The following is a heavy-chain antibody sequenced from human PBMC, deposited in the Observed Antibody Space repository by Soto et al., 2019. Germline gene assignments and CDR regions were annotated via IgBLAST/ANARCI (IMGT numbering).Heavy chain of an antibody. CDR3: ARVRSGAAGTPDSWFDP. D-gene: IGHD6-13*01. CDR1: GGSISSGGYS. V-gene: IGHV4-30-2*01. J-gene: IGHJ5*02. Sequence: SETLSLTCAVSGGSISSGGYSWNWIRQPPGKGLEWIGYIYHSGSTYYNPSLKSRVTISVDRSKNQFSLKLSSVTAADTAVYYCARVRSGAAGTPDSWFDPWGQGTLVTVSS. CDR2: IYHSGST.